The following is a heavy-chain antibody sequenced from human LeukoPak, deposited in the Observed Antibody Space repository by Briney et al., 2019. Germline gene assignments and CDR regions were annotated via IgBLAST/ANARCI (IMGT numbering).Heavy chain of an antibody. CDR3: AREHYDFWSGRNAFDI. CDR1: GGSISSYY. D-gene: IGHD3-3*01. Sequence: SETLSLTCTVSGGSISSYYWSWIRQPPGKGLEWIGYIYYSGSTNYNPSLKSRVTISVDTSKNQFSLKLSSVTAADTAVYYCAREHYDFWSGRNAFDIWGQGTMVTVSS. J-gene: IGHJ3*02. CDR2: IYYSGST. V-gene: IGHV4-59*01.